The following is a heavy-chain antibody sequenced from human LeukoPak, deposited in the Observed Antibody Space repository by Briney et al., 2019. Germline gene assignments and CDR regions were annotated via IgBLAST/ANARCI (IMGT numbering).Heavy chain of an antibody. D-gene: IGHD6-19*01. J-gene: IGHJ6*03. CDR3: ARAVAYSMDV. V-gene: IGHV4-34*01. CDR2: IHQIGTT. CDR1: GGSFSGYY. Sequence: PSETLSLTCAVFGGSFSGYYWSWIRQPPGKGLEWIGEIHQIGTTNYNPSLKSRVTISVDKSKNQFSLKLSSVTAADTAVYFCARAVAYSMDVWGKGTTITVSS.